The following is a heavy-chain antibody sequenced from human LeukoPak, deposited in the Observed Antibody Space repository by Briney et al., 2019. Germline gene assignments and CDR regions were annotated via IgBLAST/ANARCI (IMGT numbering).Heavy chain of an antibody. D-gene: IGHD4-17*01. V-gene: IGHV3-21*01. CDR2: ISSSSSYI. CDR1: GFTFSSYS. CDR3: ARDRGTTVPQDWYFDL. Sequence: PGGSLRLSCAASGFTFSSYSMNWVRQAPGKGLEWVSSISSSSSYIYYADSVKGRFTISRDNAKNSLYLQMNSLRAEDTAVYYCARDRGTTVPQDWYFDLWGRGTLVTVSS. J-gene: IGHJ2*01.